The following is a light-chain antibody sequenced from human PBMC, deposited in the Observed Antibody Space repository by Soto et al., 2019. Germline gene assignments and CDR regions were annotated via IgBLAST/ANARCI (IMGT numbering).Light chain of an antibody. J-gene: IGKJ2*01. CDR2: SAS. V-gene: IGKV1-39*01. Sequence: DIQMTQTPSSLSASVGDRVTITCRASQSVYTSLNWYQQNPGKPPNLLIYSASTLQGGVPSRFSGSGSGTDFTLTISRLQPEDFATYFCQRSYSTMYTFGQGTKVEI. CDR1: QSVYTS. CDR3: QRSYSTMYT.